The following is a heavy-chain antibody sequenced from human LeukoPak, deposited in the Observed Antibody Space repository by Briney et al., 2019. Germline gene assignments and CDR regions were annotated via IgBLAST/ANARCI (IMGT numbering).Heavy chain of an antibody. CDR2: IRYDGSNK. J-gene: IGHJ2*01. CDR3: ANHFRYFDL. V-gene: IGHV3-30*02. Sequence: GGSLRLSCAASGFTFSNAWMSWVRQAPGKGLEWVAFIRYDGSNKYYADSVKGRFTISRDNSKNTLYLQMNSLRAEDTAVYYCANHFRYFDLWGRGTLVTVSS. CDR1: GFTFSNAW.